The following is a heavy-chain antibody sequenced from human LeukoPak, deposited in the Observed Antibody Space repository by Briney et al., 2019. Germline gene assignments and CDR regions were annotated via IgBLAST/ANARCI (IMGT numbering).Heavy chain of an antibody. CDR3: ARVPPYGSGRGYLDY. CDR1: GGSFSGYY. CDR2: INHSGST. Sequence: PSETLSLTCAVYGGSFSGYYWSWIRQPPGKGLEWIGEINHSGSTNYNPSLKSRVTISVDTSKNQFSLKLSSVTAADTAVYYCARVPPYGSGRGYLDYWGQGTLVTVSS. D-gene: IGHD3-10*01. J-gene: IGHJ4*02. V-gene: IGHV4-34*01.